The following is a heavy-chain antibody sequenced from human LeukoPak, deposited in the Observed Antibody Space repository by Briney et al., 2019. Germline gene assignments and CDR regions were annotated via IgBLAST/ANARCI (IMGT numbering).Heavy chain of an antibody. J-gene: IGHJ6*03. Sequence: GGSLRLSCEASGFTFSSYGMHWVRQAPGKGLEWVAFIQYDESNIFYADSVKGRFTISRDNAKNSLYLQMNSLRAEDAAVYYCAREGRKSRGVDLIRKKETGYYYYMDVWGKGTTVTVSS. CDR1: GFTFSSYG. D-gene: IGHD1-14*01. V-gene: IGHV3-30*02. CDR2: IQYDESNI. CDR3: AREGRKSRGVDLIRKKETGYYYYMDV.